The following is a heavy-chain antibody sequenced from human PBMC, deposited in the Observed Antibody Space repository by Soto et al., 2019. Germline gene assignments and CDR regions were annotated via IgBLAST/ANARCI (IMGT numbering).Heavy chain of an antibody. D-gene: IGHD3-3*01. Sequence: GASVKVSCKASGYTFTSYGISWVRQAPGQGLEWMGWISAYNGNTNYAQKLQGRVTMTTDTSTSTAYMELRSLRSDDTAVYYCARDRMRFLEWLTVDWFDPWGQGTLVTVS. V-gene: IGHV1-18*01. CDR3: ARDRMRFLEWLTVDWFDP. CDR2: ISAYNGNT. J-gene: IGHJ5*02. CDR1: GYTFTSYG.